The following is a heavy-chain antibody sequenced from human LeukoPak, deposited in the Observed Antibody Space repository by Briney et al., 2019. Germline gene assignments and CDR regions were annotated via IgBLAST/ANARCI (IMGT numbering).Heavy chain of an antibody. CDR1: GGSISSYY. Sequence: PSETQSLTCTVSGGSISSYYWSWIRQPPGKGLEWIGYIYYSGSTNYNPSLKSRVTISVDTSKNQFSLKLSSVTAADTAVYYCAREYGSESYFDYWGQGTLVTVSS. J-gene: IGHJ4*02. D-gene: IGHD3-10*01. CDR3: AREYGSESYFDY. V-gene: IGHV4-59*01. CDR2: IYYSGST.